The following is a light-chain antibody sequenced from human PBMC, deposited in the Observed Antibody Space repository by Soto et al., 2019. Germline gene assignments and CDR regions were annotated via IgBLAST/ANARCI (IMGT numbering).Light chain of an antibody. CDR1: NSNIGAGYD. CDR2: GNI. V-gene: IGLV1-40*01. CDR3: HSYDSSLKGYV. Sequence: QSVLAQPPSVSGAPGQRVTISCTGSNSNIGAGYDVHWYQQLPGTAPKLLIYGNINRASGVPDRFSGSKSGTSACLAITGLQVEDEADYYCHSYDSSLKGYVFGTGTKVTVL. J-gene: IGLJ1*01.